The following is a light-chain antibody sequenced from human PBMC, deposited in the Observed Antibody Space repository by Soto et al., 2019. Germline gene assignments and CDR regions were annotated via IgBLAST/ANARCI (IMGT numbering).Light chain of an antibody. CDR3: QHYYTSYTT. J-gene: IGKJ1*01. V-gene: IGKV3-20*01. CDR1: QSVTGNY. Sequence: EVVLTQSPGTLSLSPGERATLSCGASQSVTGNYLAWYQQKPGQAPRLLIFGASTRATGIPDRFSGSGSGTDFTLTISRLEPEDFAVYYCQHYYTSYTTFGQGTQVEIK. CDR2: GAS.